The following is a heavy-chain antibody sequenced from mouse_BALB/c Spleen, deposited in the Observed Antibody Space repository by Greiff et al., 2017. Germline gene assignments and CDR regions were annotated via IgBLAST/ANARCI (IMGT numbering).Heavy chain of an antibody. V-gene: IGHV14-3*02. Sequence: EVQLQQSGAELVKPGASVKLSCTASGFNIKDTYMHWVKQRPEQGLEWIGRIDPANGNTKYDPKFQGKATITADTSSNTAYLQLSSLTSEDTAVYYCAYGYYFDYWGQGTTLTVSS. CDR1: GFNIKDTY. CDR3: AYGYYFDY. D-gene: IGHD1-2*01. CDR2: IDPANGNT. J-gene: IGHJ2*01.